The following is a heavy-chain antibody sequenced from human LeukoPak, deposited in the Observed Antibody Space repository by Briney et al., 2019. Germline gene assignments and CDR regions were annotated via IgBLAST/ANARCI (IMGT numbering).Heavy chain of an antibody. J-gene: IGHJ6*03. CDR3: ARGPTHYYDFLSGYYKNYYYYVDV. D-gene: IGHD3-3*01. CDR2: VNPNSGNT. CDR1: GYTCTSYG. Sequence: ASVKVSCKASGYTCTSYGNNWMRQTTGQGFEWMGWVNPNSGNTGYAHKFQGRVTMTRNTSISTAYTELSSLRSEDTAVYYCARGPTHYYDFLSGYYKNYYYYVDVWGKGTTVTVSS. V-gene: IGHV1-8*01.